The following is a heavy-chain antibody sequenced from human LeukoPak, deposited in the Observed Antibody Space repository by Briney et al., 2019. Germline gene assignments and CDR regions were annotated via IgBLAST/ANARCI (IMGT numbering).Heavy chain of an antibody. V-gene: IGHV4-39*07. CDR2: FSYSGST. Sequence: SETLSLTCTVSGGSISSTSYYWGWIRQPPGKGLEWIGSFSYSGSTYYNPSLKSRVTISVDTSKNQFSLKLSSVTAADTAVYYCARDNYAGANWFDPWGQGTLVTVSS. D-gene: IGHD1-7*01. J-gene: IGHJ5*02. CDR1: GGSISSTSYY. CDR3: ARDNYAGANWFDP.